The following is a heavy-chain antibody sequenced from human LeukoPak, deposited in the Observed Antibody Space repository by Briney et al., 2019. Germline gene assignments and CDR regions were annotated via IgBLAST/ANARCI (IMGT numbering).Heavy chain of an antibody. D-gene: IGHD3-3*01. J-gene: IGHJ4*02. CDR1: GGSFSGYY. V-gene: IGHV4-34*01. CDR3: ARSGYYDFWSVSY. Sequence: PSETLSLTCAVYGGSFSGYYWSWIRQPPGKGLEWIGEINHSGSTNYNPSLKSRVTISVDTSKKQFPPKLSSVTAADTAVYYCARSGYYDFWSVSYWGQGTLVTVSS. CDR2: INHSGST.